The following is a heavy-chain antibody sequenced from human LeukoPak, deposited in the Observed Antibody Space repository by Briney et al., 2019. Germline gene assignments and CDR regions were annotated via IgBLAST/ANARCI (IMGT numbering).Heavy chain of an antibody. Sequence: GGSLRLSCAASGFTFSDYYMSWIRQAPGKGLEWVSYISSSGSTIYYADSVKGRFTISRDNAKNSLYLQMDSLRAEDTAVYYCARPFPSGGYSSSWYVGYWGQGTLVTVSS. CDR3: ARPFPSGGYSSSWYVGY. V-gene: IGHV3-11*01. J-gene: IGHJ4*02. CDR2: ISSSGSTI. D-gene: IGHD6-13*01. CDR1: GFTFSDYY.